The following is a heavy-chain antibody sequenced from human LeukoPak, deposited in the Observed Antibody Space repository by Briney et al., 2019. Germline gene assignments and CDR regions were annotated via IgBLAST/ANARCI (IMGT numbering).Heavy chain of an antibody. D-gene: IGHD5-12*01. CDR3: ARRVDMVSIFDY. CDR2: IYYSGST. J-gene: IGHJ4*02. CDR1: GGSISSYY. Sequence: SETLSLTCTVSGGSISSYYWSWIRQPPGKGPEWIGYIYYSGSTNYNPSLKSRVTISVDTSKNQFSLKLSSVTAADTAVYYCARRVDMVSIFDYWGQGTLVTVSS. V-gene: IGHV4-59*01.